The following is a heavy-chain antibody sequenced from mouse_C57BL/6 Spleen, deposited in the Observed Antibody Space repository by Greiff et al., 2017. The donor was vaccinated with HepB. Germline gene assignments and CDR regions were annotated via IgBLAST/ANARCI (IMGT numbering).Heavy chain of an antibody. CDR2: IDPEDGDT. J-gene: IGHJ4*01. V-gene: IGHV14-1*01. D-gene: IGHD1-1*01. CDR1: GFNIKDYY. CDR3: TSPLYGSSYYYAMDY. Sequence: EVKLMESGAELVRPGASVKLSCTASGFNIKDYYMHWVKQRPEQGLEWIGRIDPEDGDTEYAPKFQGKATMTADTSSNTAYLQLSSLTSEDTAVYYCTSPLYGSSYYYAMDYWGQGTSVTVSS.